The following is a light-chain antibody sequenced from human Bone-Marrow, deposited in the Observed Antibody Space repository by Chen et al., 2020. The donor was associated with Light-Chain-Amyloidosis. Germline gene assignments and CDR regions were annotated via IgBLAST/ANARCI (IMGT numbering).Light chain of an antibody. Sequence: EIVLTQSPGTLSLSPGEGANLSCRASQTISSNYLTWYQQKFGQAPRLLIYGSSSRATGIPDRFTGSGSGPDFTLTSNRLEPEDCARYYCQQYGTSPLAFGGGTKVEIK. J-gene: IGKJ4*01. CDR3: QQYGTSPLA. CDR2: GSS. CDR1: QTISSNY. V-gene: IGKV3-20*01.